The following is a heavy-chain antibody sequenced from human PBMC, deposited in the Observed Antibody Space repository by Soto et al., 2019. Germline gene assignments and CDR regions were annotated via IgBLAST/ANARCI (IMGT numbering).Heavy chain of an antibody. D-gene: IGHD6-6*01. CDR1: GFTFSSYG. J-gene: IGHJ6*02. Sequence: GGSLRLSCAASGFTFSSYGMHWVRQAPGKGLEWVAVISYDGSNKYYADSVKGRFTISRDNSKNTLYLQMNSLRAEDTAVYYCAKDLGIAARLRRGMDVWGQGTTVTVSS. CDR3: AKDLGIAARLRRGMDV. V-gene: IGHV3-30*18. CDR2: ISYDGSNK.